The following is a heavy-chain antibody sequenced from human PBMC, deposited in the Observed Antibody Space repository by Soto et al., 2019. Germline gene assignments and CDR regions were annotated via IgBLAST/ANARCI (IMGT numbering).Heavy chain of an antibody. Sequence: QVQLVQSAAEVKTPGSSVKVSCKASGVTFRAYGYSWVRQAPGQGLEWGGRIIPMFRTTKNAQKFEGRVTITAAESTSTMYMELRRLRSGDTAVYFCARSKGWERHNEYFQHWGQGTPVTVS. V-gene: IGHV1-69*01. J-gene: IGHJ1*01. D-gene: IGHD1-1*01. CDR1: GVTFRAYG. CDR2: IIPMFRTT. CDR3: ARSKGWERHNEYFQH.